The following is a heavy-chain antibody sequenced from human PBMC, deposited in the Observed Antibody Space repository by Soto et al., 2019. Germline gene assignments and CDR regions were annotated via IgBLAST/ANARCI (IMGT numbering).Heavy chain of an antibody. V-gene: IGHV4-61*08. CDR1: GGSISSGDYY. D-gene: IGHD3-22*01. CDR2: IYYSGST. J-gene: IGHJ1*01. Sequence: SETLSLTCTVSGGSISSGDYYWSWIRQPPGKGLEWIGYIYYSGSTNHNPSLKSRVTISVDTSKNQFSLKLSSVTAADTAVYYCARENGDYDSSGYSGAFQHWGQGTLVTVSS. CDR3: ARENGDYDSSGYSGAFQH.